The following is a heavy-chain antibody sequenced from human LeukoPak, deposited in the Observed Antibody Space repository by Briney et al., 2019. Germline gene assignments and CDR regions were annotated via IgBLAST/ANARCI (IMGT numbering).Heavy chain of an antibody. D-gene: IGHD3-9*01. J-gene: IGHJ4*02. CDR3: ARVLVDYDILTGYYKFRYFDY. CDR1: GGSISSYY. V-gene: IGHV4-59*01. Sequence: PSETLSLTCTVSGGSISSYYWSWIRQPPGKGLEWIGYIYYSGSTNYNPSLKSRVTISVDTSKNLFSLKPSSVTAADTAVYYCARVLVDYDILTGYYKFRYFDYWGQGTLVTVSS. CDR2: IYYSGST.